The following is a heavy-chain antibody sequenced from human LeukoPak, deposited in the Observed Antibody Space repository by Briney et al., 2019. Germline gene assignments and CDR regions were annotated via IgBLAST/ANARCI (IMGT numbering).Heavy chain of an antibody. D-gene: IGHD2-2*02. V-gene: IGHV1-18*04. CDR3: ARVSRDCSSTSCYNDAFDI. Sequence: GASVKVSCKASGYTFSSYGITWVRQAPGQGLEWMGWISAYNGKTKYAQKVQGRVTMTTDTSTSTAYMELSSLRSEDTAVYYCARVSRDCSSTSCYNDAFDIWGQGTMVTVSS. J-gene: IGHJ3*02. CDR1: GYTFSSYG. CDR2: ISAYNGKT.